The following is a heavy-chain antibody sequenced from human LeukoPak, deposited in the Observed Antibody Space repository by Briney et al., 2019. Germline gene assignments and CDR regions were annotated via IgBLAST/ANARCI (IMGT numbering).Heavy chain of an antibody. Sequence: SVKVSCKASGYTFTGYYMHWVRPAPGQGLEWMGGIIPIFGTANYAQKFQGRVTITAAESTSTAYMELSSLRSEDTAVYYCARDVYGDYVGYFDYWGQGTLVTVSS. D-gene: IGHD4-17*01. J-gene: IGHJ4*02. CDR3: ARDVYGDYVGYFDY. V-gene: IGHV1-69*13. CDR1: GYTFTGYY. CDR2: IIPIFGTA.